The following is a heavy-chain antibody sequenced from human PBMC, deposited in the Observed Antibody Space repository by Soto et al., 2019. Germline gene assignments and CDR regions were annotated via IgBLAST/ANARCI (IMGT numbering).Heavy chain of an antibody. CDR3: ARHYVWGSYRNFDY. Sequence: NLPETLSLTCTVSGGSISSSSYYWGWIRQPPGKGLEWIGSIYYSGSTYYNPSLKSRVTISVDTSKNQFSLKLSSVTAADTAVYYCARHYVWGSYRNFDYWGQGTLVTVSS. D-gene: IGHD3-16*02. V-gene: IGHV4-39*01. CDR1: GGSISSSSYY. J-gene: IGHJ4*02. CDR2: IYYSGST.